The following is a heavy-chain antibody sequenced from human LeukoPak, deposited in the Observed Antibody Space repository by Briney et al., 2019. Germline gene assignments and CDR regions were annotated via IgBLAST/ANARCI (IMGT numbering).Heavy chain of an antibody. Sequence: GRSLRLSCAASGFTFSTYGMHWVRQAPGKGLEWAAVISYDGSNKYYADSVKGRFTISRDNSKNTLYLHMNSLRAEDTAVYYCARVAGAAAGFGHYFDYWGQGTLVTVSS. J-gene: IGHJ4*02. CDR3: ARVAGAAAGFGHYFDY. CDR1: GFTFSTYG. V-gene: IGHV3-30*03. D-gene: IGHD6-13*01. CDR2: ISYDGSNK.